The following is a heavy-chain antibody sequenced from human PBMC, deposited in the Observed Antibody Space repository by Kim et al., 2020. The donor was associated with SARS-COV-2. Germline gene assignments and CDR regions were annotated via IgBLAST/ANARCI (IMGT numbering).Heavy chain of an antibody. D-gene: IGHD1-26*01. J-gene: IGHJ4*02. CDR2: IFNSGRT. V-gene: IGHV4-59*13. Sequence: GSLSLTCTVSGGSISSYYWSWVRQPPGKGLEWIGYIFNSGRTNYNPSLKSRVTISVDTSKNQFSLKLSSVTAADTAMYYCARASSYYVIDYWGQGTLVTVSS. CDR3: ARASSYYVIDY. CDR1: GGSISSYY.